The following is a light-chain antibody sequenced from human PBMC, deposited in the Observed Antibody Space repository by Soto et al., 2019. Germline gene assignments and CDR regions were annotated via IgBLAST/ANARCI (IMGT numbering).Light chain of an antibody. CDR2: GAS. Sequence: ELVMAQAPSTLAFFSGGRATLSFTASQSISSNLAWYQQKPGQAPQLLIYGASTRHTGMPARFSGSGSGTEFTLIISSLQSEDFAAYYCQQYDTSPLTFGRGTKVDIK. V-gene: IGKV3D-15*01. CDR3: QQYDTSPLT. CDR1: QSISSN. J-gene: IGKJ4*01.